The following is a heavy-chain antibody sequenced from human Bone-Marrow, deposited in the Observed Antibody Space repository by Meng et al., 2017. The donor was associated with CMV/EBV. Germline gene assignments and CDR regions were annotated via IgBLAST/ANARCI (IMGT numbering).Heavy chain of an antibody. CDR3: ARPYGGNSQGAFDI. J-gene: IGHJ3*02. Sequence: GESLKISCAASGFTVSSNYMDWVRQAPGKGLEWVSCITSRSTDIYYSDSVKGRFTISRDDANNSLYLQMNSLRAEDTAVYYCARPYGGNSQGAFDIWGQGTMVTVSS. V-gene: IGHV3-21*01. CDR1: GFTVSSNY. CDR2: ITSRSTDI. D-gene: IGHD4-23*01.